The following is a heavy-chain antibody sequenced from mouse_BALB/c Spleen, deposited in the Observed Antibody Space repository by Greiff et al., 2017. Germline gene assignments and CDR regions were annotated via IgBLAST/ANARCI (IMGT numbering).Heavy chain of an antibody. CDR3: ATSYYGSSPAWFAY. D-gene: IGHD1-1*01. CDR2: ISYSGST. Sequence: EVKLMESGPSLVKPSQTLSLTCSVTGDSITSGYWNWIRKFPGNKLEYMGYISYSGSTYYNPSLKSRISITRDTSKNQYYLQLNSVTTEDTATYYCATSYYGSSPAWFAYWGQGTLVTVSA. J-gene: IGHJ3*01. V-gene: IGHV3-8*02. CDR1: GDSITSGY.